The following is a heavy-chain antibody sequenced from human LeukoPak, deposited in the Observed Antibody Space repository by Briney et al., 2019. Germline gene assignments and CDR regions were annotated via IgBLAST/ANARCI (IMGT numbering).Heavy chain of an antibody. CDR1: GFTFSSYG. V-gene: IGHV3-30*03. J-gene: IGHJ4*02. CDR2: ISYDGSNK. Sequence: PGGSLRLSCAASGFTFSSYGMHWVRQAPGKGLEWVAVISYDGSNKYYADSVKGRFTISRDNSKNTLYLQMNSLRAEDTAVYYCATATDYSDYWGQGTLVTVSS. CDR3: ATATDYSDY.